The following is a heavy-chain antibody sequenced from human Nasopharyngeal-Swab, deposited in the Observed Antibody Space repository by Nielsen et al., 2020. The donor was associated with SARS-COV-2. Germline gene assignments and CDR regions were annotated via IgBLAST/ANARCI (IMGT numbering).Heavy chain of an antibody. D-gene: IGHD3-22*01. Sequence: WIRQPPGKGLEWVSSISSSSSYIYYADSVKGRFTISRDNSRNTLYLQMNSLRAEDTAVYYCAKGLPPSYYYDTSGYYLDSWGQGTLVTVSS. J-gene: IGHJ4*02. CDR3: AKGLPPSYYYDTSGYYLDS. V-gene: IGHV3-21*01. CDR2: ISSSSSYI.